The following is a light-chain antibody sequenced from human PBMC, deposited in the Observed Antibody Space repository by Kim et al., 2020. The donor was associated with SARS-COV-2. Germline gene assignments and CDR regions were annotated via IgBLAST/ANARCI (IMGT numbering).Light chain of an antibody. CDR2: DAS. Sequence: DIQMTQSPSSLSASVGDRVTITCQASQDISNYLNWYQQKPVKAPKLLIYDASNLETGVPSRFSGSGSGTDFTFTISSLQPEDIATYYCQQYDNLPITFGQGTRLEI. V-gene: IGKV1-33*01. J-gene: IGKJ5*01. CDR1: QDISNY. CDR3: QQYDNLPIT.